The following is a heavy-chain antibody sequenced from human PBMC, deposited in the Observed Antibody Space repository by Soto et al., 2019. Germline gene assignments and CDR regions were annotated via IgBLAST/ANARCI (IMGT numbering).Heavy chain of an antibody. Sequence: GGSLRLSCAASGFTFSSYWMSWVRQAPGKGLEWVANIKQDGSEKYYVDSVKGRFTISRDNAKNSLYLQMNSLRAEDTAVYYCARAGSSSSTLWYYYYGMDVWGQGTTVTVSS. CDR3: ARAGSSSSTLWYYYYGMDV. J-gene: IGHJ6*02. V-gene: IGHV3-7*03. CDR1: GFTFSSYW. D-gene: IGHD6-6*01. CDR2: IKQDGSEK.